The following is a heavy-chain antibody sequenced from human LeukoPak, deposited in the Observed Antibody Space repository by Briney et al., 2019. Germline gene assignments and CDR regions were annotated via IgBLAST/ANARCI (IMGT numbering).Heavy chain of an antibody. D-gene: IGHD6-19*01. Sequence: GGSLRLSCAASGFTFSSYAMHWVRQAPGKGLEWVAVISYDGSNKYYADSVKGRFTISRDNSKNTLYLQMNSLRAEDTAVYYCAKGMAVAANNFDYWGQGTLVTVSS. CDR3: AKGMAVAANNFDY. CDR1: GFTFSSYA. V-gene: IGHV3-30*04. CDR2: ISYDGSNK. J-gene: IGHJ4*02.